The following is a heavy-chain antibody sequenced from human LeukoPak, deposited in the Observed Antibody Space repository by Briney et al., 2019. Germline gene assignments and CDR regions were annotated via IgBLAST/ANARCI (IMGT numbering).Heavy chain of an antibody. CDR1: GYSFTSYW. Sequence: GESLKISCKGCGYSFTSYWIGWVRQMPGKGLEWMGIIYPGDSDTRYSPSFQGQVTISADKSISTAYLQWSSLKASDTAMYYCARRRGPRNGYSYGLDYWGQGTLVTVSS. D-gene: IGHD5-18*01. V-gene: IGHV5-51*01. CDR3: ARRRGPRNGYSYGLDY. J-gene: IGHJ4*02. CDR2: IYPGDSDT.